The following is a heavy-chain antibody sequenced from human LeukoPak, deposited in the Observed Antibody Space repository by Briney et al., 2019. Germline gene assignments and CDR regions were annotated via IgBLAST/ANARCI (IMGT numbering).Heavy chain of an antibody. CDR3: ARAEHVRYYYMDV. D-gene: IGHD3-10*02. CDR2: IYYSGST. V-gene: IGHV4-30-4*08. J-gene: IGHJ6*03. Sequence: PSETLSLTCTVSGGSISSGDYYWSWIRQPPGKGLEWIGYIYYSGSTYYNPSLKSRVTISVDTSKNQFSLKLSSVTAADTAAYYCARAEHVRYYYMDVWGKGTTVTVSS. CDR1: GGSISSGDYY.